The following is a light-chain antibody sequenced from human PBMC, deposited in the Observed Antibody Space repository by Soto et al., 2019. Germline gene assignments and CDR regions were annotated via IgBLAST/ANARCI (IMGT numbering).Light chain of an antibody. CDR1: QSISIW. CDR3: QQYSTYTPRT. J-gene: IGKJ1*01. Sequence: DIKITQSPSTLSASVGDSVTITCRASQSISIWLAWYQQKPGKAPKILIYKASSLESGIPSRFSGSGSGTEFTLTISSLQPDDFATYYCQQYSTYTPRTFGQGTKVDIK. CDR2: KAS. V-gene: IGKV1-5*03.